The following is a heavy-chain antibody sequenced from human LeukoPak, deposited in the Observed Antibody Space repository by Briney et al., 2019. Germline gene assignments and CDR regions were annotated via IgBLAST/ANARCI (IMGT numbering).Heavy chain of an antibody. D-gene: IGHD6-19*01. Sequence: SVKVSCKASGGTFSSYAISWVRQAPGQGLEWMGGIIPIFGTANYAQKFQGRVTITADESTSTAYMELSSLRSEDTAVYYCARRAVAYKYSYYMDVWGKGTAVTVSS. CDR3: ARRAVAYKYSYYMDV. CDR1: GGTFSSYA. V-gene: IGHV1-69*13. CDR2: IIPIFGTA. J-gene: IGHJ6*03.